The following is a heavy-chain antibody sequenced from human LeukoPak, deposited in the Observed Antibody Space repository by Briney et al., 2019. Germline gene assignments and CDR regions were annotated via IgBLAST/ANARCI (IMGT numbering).Heavy chain of an antibody. CDR3: AGGSIDCSGGSCYRYYFDY. V-gene: IGHV1-69*05. D-gene: IGHD2-15*01. CDR1: GGTLSSYA. J-gene: IGHJ4*02. CDR2: IVPIFGTA. Sequence: SVKDSCKASGGTLSSYAISWVRQAPGQGLEWMGGIVPIFGTANYAQKVQGRVTITTDETTSTAYMELSSLRSEDTGVYYCAGGSIDCSGGSCYRYYFDYWGQGTLVSVSS.